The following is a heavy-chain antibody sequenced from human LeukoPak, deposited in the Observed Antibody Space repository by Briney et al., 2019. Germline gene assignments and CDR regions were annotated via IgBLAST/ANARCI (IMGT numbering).Heavy chain of an antibody. CDR1: GGSASSGSYY. Sequence: SETLSLTCTVSGGSASSGSYYWSWIRQPPGKGLEWIGYIYYSGSANYNPSLKSRVTISVDTSKNQFSLKLSSVTAADTAVYYCARGALVLGDDYWGQGTLVTVSS. D-gene: IGHD3-16*01. J-gene: IGHJ4*02. V-gene: IGHV4-61*01. CDR2: IYYSGSA. CDR3: ARGALVLGDDY.